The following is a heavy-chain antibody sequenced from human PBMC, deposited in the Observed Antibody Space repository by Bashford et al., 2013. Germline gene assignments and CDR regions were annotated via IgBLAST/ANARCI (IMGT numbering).Heavy chain of an antibody. CDR2: IYTSGST. V-gene: IGHV4-4*07. D-gene: IGHD3-22*01. J-gene: IGHJ4*02. Sequence: SSETLSLTCTVSGGSISSYYWSWIRQPAGKGLEWIGRIYTSGSTNYNPSLKSRVTMSVDTSKNQFSLKLSSVTAADTAVYYCACQNYYDSSGYPTDFDYWAREPWSPSPQ. CDR1: GGSISSYY. CDR3: ACQNYYDSSGYPTDFDY.